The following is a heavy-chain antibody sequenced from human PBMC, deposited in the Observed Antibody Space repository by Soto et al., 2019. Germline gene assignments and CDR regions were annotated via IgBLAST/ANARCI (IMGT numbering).Heavy chain of an antibody. J-gene: IGHJ5*02. Sequence: QVQLVQSGAEVKKPGASVKVSCKASGYTFTSYGISWVRQAPGQGLEWMGWISAYNGNTNYAQKLQGRVTMTTDKSTSTAYMELRSLRSDDTAVYYCARDPIHTALVTSEWFDPWGQGTLVTVSS. D-gene: IGHD5-18*01. CDR1: GYTFTSYG. V-gene: IGHV1-18*04. CDR2: ISAYNGNT. CDR3: ARDPIHTALVTSEWFDP.